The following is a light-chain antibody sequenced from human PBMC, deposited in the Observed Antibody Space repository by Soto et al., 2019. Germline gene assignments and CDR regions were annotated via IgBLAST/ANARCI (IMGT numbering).Light chain of an antibody. J-gene: IGKJ4*01. CDR2: ASA. CDR1: QAISSW. CDR3: QEANSFT. Sequence: DTQMTQSPSSVSASVGDRVTITCRASQAISSWLAWYRQKPGRAPRLLIYASASLHSGVPSRFSGSGSGTEFTLTISSLQPEDSATYYCQEANSFTFGGGTKVEIK. V-gene: IGKV1-12*02.